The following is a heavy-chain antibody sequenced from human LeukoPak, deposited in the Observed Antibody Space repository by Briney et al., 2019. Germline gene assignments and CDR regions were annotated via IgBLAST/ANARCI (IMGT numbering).Heavy chain of an antibody. J-gene: IGHJ4*02. CDR3: ARDDFWSDYGYYFDY. CDR1: GGPFSSYA. D-gene: IGHD3-3*01. V-gene: IGHV1-69*05. Sequence: SVKVSCKASGGPFSSYAIRWVRQAPGQGLEWMERIIPIFGTANYAQKFQGRVTITTDESTSTAYMELSSLRSGDTAVYYCARDDFWSDYGYYFDYWGQGTLVTVSS. CDR2: IIPIFGTA.